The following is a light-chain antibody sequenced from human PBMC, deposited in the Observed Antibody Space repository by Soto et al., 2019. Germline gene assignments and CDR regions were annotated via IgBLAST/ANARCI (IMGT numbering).Light chain of an antibody. V-gene: IGLV1-40*01. CDR2: ANN. J-gene: IGLJ2*01. CDR1: SSNIGAGYD. CDR3: QSYDSSLSGHVV. Sequence: QSVLTQPPSVSGAPGQRVTISCTGGSSNIGAGYDVHWYQQLPGTAPKLLIYANNNRPSGVPDRFSGSKSGTSASLAITGLQAEDEADYYCQSYDSSLSGHVVFGGGTKLTVL.